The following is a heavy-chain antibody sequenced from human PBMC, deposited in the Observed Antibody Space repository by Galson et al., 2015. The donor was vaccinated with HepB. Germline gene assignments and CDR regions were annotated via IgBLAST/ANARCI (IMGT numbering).Heavy chain of an antibody. CDR3: AKDLRIVVVPAAIGGWFDP. Sequence: SLRLSCAASGFTFSSYAMSWVRQAPGKGLEWVSAISGSGGSTYYADSVKGRFTISRDNSKNTLYLQMNSLRAEDTAVYYCAKDLRIVVVPAAIGGWFDPWGQGTLVTVSS. V-gene: IGHV3-23*01. CDR1: GFTFSSYA. CDR2: ISGSGGST. D-gene: IGHD2-2*01. J-gene: IGHJ5*02.